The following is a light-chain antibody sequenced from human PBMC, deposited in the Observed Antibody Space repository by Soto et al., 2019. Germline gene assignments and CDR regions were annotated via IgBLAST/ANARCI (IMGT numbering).Light chain of an antibody. CDR1: SSNIGAGYD. J-gene: IGLJ1*01. CDR3: QSYDSSLSGYV. CDR2: GNS. V-gene: IGLV1-40*01. Sequence: QLVLTQPPSVSGAPGQRVTISCTGSSSNIGAGYDVYWYQQLPGTAPKLLIYGNSNRPSGVPDRFSGSKSGTSASRAITGLQAEDEADYYCQSYDSSLSGYVFGTGTKLTVL.